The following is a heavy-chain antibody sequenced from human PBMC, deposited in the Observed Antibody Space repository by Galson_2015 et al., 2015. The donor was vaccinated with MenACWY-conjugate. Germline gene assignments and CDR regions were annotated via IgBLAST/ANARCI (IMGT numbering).Heavy chain of an antibody. V-gene: IGHV3-30*02. CDR1: GFTFRSHD. CDR2: IHYDGSNK. CDR3: AKQVELGIFYY. D-gene: IGHD7-27*01. Sequence: SLRLSCAASGFTFRSHDMHWVRQAPGQGLEWVAYIHYDGSNKYYADSVKGRFTISRDNSKNTLYLQMNSLRAEDTAVYYCAKQVELGIFYYWGQGTLVTVSS. J-gene: IGHJ4*02.